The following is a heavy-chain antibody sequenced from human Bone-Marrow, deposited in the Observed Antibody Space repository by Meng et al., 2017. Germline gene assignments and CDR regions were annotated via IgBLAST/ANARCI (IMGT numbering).Heavy chain of an antibody. CDR1: GFTFSSYW. Sequence: GESLKISCAASGFTFSSYWMSWVRQAPGKGLEWVSNIKQDGSEKYYADSVKGRFTISRDNAKNSLYLQMNSLRAEDTAVYYCARGGSREVGPAAMVVWRNYYYGMDVWGQGTTVTVSS. CDR3: ARGGSREVGPAAMVVWRNYYYGMDV. D-gene: IGHD2-2*01. CDR2: IKQDGSEK. J-gene: IGHJ6*02. V-gene: IGHV3-7*01.